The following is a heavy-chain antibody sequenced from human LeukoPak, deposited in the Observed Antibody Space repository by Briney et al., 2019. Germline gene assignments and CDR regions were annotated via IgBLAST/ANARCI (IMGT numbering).Heavy chain of an antibody. D-gene: IGHD3-16*02. CDR3: ARVVEDGPFDY. V-gene: IGHV4-39*07. J-gene: IGHJ4*02. Sequence: SETLSLTCTVSGGSISSSSYYWGWIRQPPGKGLEWIGSIYYSGSTYYNPSLKSRVTISVDASKNQFSLKLSSVTAADTAVYYCARVVEDGPFDYWGQGTLVTVSS. CDR2: IYYSGST. CDR1: GGSISSSSYY.